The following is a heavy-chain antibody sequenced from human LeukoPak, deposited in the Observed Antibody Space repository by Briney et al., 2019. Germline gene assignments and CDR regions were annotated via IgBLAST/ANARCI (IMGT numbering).Heavy chain of an antibody. J-gene: IGHJ3*01. CDR1: GGSISGGDYF. V-gene: IGHV4-30-4*01. D-gene: IGHD2-21*01. CDR2: IYHSGGA. CDR3: AREVNAETPPADAFDL. Sequence: SETLSLTCTVSGGSISGGDYFWSWVRQPPGKGLEWIGYIYHSGGAHYNPSLKSPASISVDTSKNQFSLELRSVTAADTAVYCAREVNAETPPADAFDLWGQGTIVTVSS.